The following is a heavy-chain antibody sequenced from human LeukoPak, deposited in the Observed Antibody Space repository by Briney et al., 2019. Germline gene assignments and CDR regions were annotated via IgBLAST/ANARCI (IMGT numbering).Heavy chain of an antibody. CDR1: GFIVSGDF. Sequence: GGSLRLSCAASGFIVSGDFMSWVRQAPGKGLEWVSVIYSGGSTYYADSVKGRFTISRDNSKNTLYLQMNSLRAEDTAVYYCARVDGPYYYYGMDVWGQGTTVTVSS. V-gene: IGHV3-53*01. D-gene: IGHD3-9*01. CDR2: IYSGGST. CDR3: ARVDGPYYYYGMDV. J-gene: IGHJ6*02.